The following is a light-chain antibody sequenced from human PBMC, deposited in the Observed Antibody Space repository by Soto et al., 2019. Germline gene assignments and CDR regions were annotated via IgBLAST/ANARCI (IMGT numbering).Light chain of an antibody. J-gene: IGKJ1*01. Sequence: DIQMTQSPSTLSASVGDRVTITCRASQSISSWLAWYQQKPGKAPKLLIYDASSLESVVPSRFSGSGSGTEFTLTISSLQPDDFATYYCQQYNTYSRTFGQGTKVEI. CDR1: QSISSW. V-gene: IGKV1-5*01. CDR2: DAS. CDR3: QQYNTYSRT.